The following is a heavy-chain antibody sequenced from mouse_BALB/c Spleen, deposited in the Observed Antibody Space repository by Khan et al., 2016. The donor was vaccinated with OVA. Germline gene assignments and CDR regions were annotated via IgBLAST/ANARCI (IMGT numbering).Heavy chain of an antibody. CDR2: IWGDGST. CDR3: AKLRVFYFDS. J-gene: IGHJ2*01. V-gene: IGHV2-3*01. Sequence: QVQLKQSGPGLVAPSQSLSITCTVSGFSLTSDGVSWVRQPPGKGLAWLGVIWGDGSTNYHSALRSRLSIRKDNSKSQVFLKLDSLQTDDTATYYCAKLRVFYFDSWGQGTTRTVSS. CDR1: GFSLTSDG.